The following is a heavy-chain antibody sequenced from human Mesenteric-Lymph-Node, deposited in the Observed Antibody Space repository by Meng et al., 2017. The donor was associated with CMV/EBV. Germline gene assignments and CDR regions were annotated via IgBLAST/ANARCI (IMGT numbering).Heavy chain of an antibody. CDR1: GGSISSYY. J-gene: IGHJ5*02. CDR2: IYHSGST. Sequence: GSLRLSCTVSGGSISSYYWSWIRQPPGKGLEWIGNIYHSGSTHYNPSLKRRVTISVDTSKNQFSLKLSSVTAADTAVYYCARYCSNTSCSPREFDPWGQGTLVTVFS. V-gene: IGHV4-59*08. CDR3: ARYCSNTSCSPREFDP. D-gene: IGHD2-2*01.